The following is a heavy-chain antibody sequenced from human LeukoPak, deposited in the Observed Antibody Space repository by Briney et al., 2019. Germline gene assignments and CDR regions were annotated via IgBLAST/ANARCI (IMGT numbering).Heavy chain of an antibody. V-gene: IGHV3-23*01. Sequence: GGSLRLSCAASGFIFSSHAMSWVRQAPGKGLEWVSSISSSGGSTYYAESVKGRFTISRDNSKNTLYLQMNSLRAEDTAVYYCAKASRATCSGAFCYHFDSWGPGTLVTVSS. CDR1: GFIFSSHA. J-gene: IGHJ4*02. D-gene: IGHD2-15*01. CDR3: AKASRATCSGAFCYHFDS. CDR2: ISSSGGST.